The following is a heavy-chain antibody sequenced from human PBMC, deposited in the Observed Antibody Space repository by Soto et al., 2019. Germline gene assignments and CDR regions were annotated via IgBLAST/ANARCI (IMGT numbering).Heavy chain of an antibody. J-gene: IGHJ4*02. D-gene: IGHD6-13*01. CDR1: GGSISSGGYF. CDR3: ARFAKEENPKVGSWYYFDY. V-gene: IGHV4-31*03. CDR2: IYYSGRT. Sequence: SETLSLTCTVSGGSISSGGYFWSWVRQHPGKGLEWIGNIYYSGRTYYNPSLKSRVIISVDTSKNQFSLKLSSVIAADTAVYYCARFAKEENPKVGSWYYFDYWGQGARVTV.